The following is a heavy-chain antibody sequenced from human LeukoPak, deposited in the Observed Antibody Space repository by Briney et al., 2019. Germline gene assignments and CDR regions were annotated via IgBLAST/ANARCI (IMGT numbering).Heavy chain of an antibody. CDR3: ARETYYDILTGYPGFDY. Sequence: ASVKVSCKASGYTSTSYGISWVRQAPGQGLEWMGWISAYNGNTNYAQKLQGRVTMTTDTSMSTAYMELRSLRSDDTAVYYCARETYYDILTGYPGFDYWGQGTLVTVSS. CDR2: ISAYNGNT. V-gene: IGHV1-18*04. J-gene: IGHJ4*02. CDR1: GYTSTSYG. D-gene: IGHD3-9*01.